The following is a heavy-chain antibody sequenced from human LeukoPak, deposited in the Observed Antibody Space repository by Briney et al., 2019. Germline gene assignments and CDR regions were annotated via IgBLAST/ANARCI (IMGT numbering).Heavy chain of an antibody. V-gene: IGHV1-18*01. CDR1: GYTSTSYG. Sequence: ASVKVSCKASGYTSTSYGISWVRQAPGQGLEWMGWISAYNGNTNYAQKLQGRVTMTTDTSTSTAYMELRSLRSDDTAVYYCATNDYGDSFDYWGQGTLVTVSS. CDR2: ISAYNGNT. CDR3: ATNDYGDSFDY. D-gene: IGHD4-17*01. J-gene: IGHJ4*02.